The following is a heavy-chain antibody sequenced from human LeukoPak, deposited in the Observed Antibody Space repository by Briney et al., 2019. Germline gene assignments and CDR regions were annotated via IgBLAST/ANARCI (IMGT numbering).Heavy chain of an antibody. CDR3: ARGPRSYCSGGSCYFYWFDP. J-gene: IGHJ5*02. CDR2: INHSGST. V-gene: IGHV4-34*01. Sequence: SETLSLTCAVYGGSFSGYYWSWIRQPPGKGLEWIGEINHSGSTNYNPSLKSRATISVDTSKNQFSLKLSSVTAADTAVYYCARGPRSYCSGGSCYFYWFDPWGQGTLVTVSS. CDR1: GGSFSGYY. D-gene: IGHD2-15*01.